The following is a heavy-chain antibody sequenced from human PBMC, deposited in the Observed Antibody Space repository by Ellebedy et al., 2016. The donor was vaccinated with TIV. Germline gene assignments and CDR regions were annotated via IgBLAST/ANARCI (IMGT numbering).Heavy chain of an antibody. D-gene: IGHD6-19*01. CDR2: ISYGGSRT. CDR3: ARVQINNGWYEDY. CDR1: GFTFSRYG. Sequence: GGSLRLXXAASGFTFSRYGMHWVRQAPGMGLEWVAIISYGGSRTYYADSVKGRFTVSRDDSKNTVHLQMNSLRPEDTAVYYCARVQINNGWYEDYWGQGTLVTVSS. V-gene: IGHV3-30*03. J-gene: IGHJ4*02.